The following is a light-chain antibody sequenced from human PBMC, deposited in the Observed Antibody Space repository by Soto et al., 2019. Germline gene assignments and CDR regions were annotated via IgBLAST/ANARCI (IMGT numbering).Light chain of an antibody. CDR1: QSVSSSY. CDR3: QQYGSSPLT. CDR2: GAS. V-gene: IGKV3-20*01. Sequence: ESVVTQSPVTLSLSPCEIATLSCSASQSVSSSYLAWYQQKPGQAPRLLIYGASSRATGIPDRFSGSGSGTDFTLTISRLEPEDFAVYYCQQYGSSPLTFGGGTKVDIK. J-gene: IGKJ4*01.